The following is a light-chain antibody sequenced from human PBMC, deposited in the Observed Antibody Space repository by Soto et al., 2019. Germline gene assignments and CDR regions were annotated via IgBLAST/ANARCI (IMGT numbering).Light chain of an antibody. CDR2: AAS. Sequence: EIQMTQSPSSVSASLGDRATITCRASQGIGVYLAWFQQKPGNVPKLLIYAASTVQAGVPSRFSGSGSGTDFTLTISSLQPEDVATYYCQKYNSAPLTFGRGTKVEIK. CDR3: QKYNSAPLT. J-gene: IGKJ4*01. CDR1: QGIGVY. V-gene: IGKV1-27*01.